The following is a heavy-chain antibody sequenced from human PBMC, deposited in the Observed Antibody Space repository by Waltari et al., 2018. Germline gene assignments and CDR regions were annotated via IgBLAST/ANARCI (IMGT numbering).Heavy chain of an antibody. V-gene: IGHV4-61*02. D-gene: IGHD1-26*01. CDR3: ARLRGGGSYYPFDY. CDR2: IYTSGST. J-gene: IGHJ4*02. CDR1: GGSISSGSYY. Sequence: QVQLQESGPGLVKPSQTLSLTCTVYGGSISSGSYYWSWIRQPAGKGLEWIGRIYTSGSTNYNPSLKSRVTISVDTSKNQFSLKLSSVTAADTAVYYCARLRGGGSYYPFDYWGQGTLVTVSS.